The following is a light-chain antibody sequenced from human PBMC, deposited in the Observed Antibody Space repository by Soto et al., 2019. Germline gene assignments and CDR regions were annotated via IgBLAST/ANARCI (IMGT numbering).Light chain of an antibody. CDR3: TQATHRPIT. CDR2: TVS. Sequence: DVVMTQSPLSLPVTLGQPASISCRSNQSLVHSDGSAYFSWFQHRPGRSPRRLIYTVSNRDSGVPARFSGSGSGTDFALQIIRFEAEDVGLYYCTQATHRPITSAHGTRLAI. CDR1: QSLVHSDGSAY. J-gene: IGKJ5*01. V-gene: IGKV2-30*02.